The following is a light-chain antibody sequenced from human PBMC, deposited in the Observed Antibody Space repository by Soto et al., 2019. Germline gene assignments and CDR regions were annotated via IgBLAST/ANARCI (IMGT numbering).Light chain of an antibody. CDR1: QDVTTY. CDR2: AAS. V-gene: IGKV1-12*01. Sequence: DIQMTQSPSSVSASVGDRVTITCRASQDVTTYLNWYQQKPGKAPKLLIYAASSLHSGVPSRFSGSGSGTDFTLTISSLQPEDFATYFCQHTDSFPLTFGGGTKVEIK. CDR3: QHTDSFPLT. J-gene: IGKJ4*01.